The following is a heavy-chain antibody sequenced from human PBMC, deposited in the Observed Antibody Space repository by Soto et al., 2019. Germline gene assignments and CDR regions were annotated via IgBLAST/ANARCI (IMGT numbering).Heavy chain of an antibody. V-gene: IGHV4-31*01. D-gene: IGHD6-6*01. CDR3: ARAYSSSSPIDY. Sequence: SETLSLTCTVSGGSISSGGYYWSWIRQHPGKGLEWIGYIYYSGSTYYNPSLKSQVTLSVDTSKNQCSLKLSSVTAADTAVYYCARAYSSSSPIDYWGQGTLVTVSS. CDR2: IYYSGST. CDR1: GGSISSGGYY. J-gene: IGHJ4*02.